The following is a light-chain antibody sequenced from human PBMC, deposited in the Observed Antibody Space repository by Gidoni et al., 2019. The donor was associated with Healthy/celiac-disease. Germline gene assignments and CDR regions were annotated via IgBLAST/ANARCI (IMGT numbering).Light chain of an antibody. V-gene: IGKV1-5*03. Sequence: DIQMTQSPSTLSASVGDRVTITCRASQSISSWLAWYQQKPGKAPKLLIYKASSLESGVPSRFSCSGSGTEFTLTISSLQPDDFATYSCQQYNSYSRTFGQGPKVEIK. CDR3: QQYNSYSRT. J-gene: IGKJ1*01. CDR2: KAS. CDR1: QSISSW.